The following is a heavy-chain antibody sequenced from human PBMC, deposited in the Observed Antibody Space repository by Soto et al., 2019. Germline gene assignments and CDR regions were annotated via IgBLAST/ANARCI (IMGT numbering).Heavy chain of an antibody. J-gene: IGHJ6*02. CDR3: AKDSTVTTSLYFYYYGFDA. Sequence: GGSLRLSCTASGFTFNHYAMSWVRQAPGKGLEWVSAVSGRGGSTKYADSVKGRFIISRDNSNSTLYLQMDSLRGEDTAVYYCAKDSTVTTSLYFYYYGFDAWGQGTTVTVYS. V-gene: IGHV3-23*01. D-gene: IGHD4-17*01. CDR2: VSGRGGST. CDR1: GFTFNHYA.